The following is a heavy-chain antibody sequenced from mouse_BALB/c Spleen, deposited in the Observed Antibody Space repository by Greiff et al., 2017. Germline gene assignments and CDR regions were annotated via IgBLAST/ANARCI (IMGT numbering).Heavy chain of an antibody. J-gene: IGHJ4*01. CDR1: GFSLTSYG. V-gene: IGHV2-2*02. D-gene: IGHD2-3*01. Sequence: QVQLKQSGPGLVQPSQSLSITCTVSGFSLTSYGVHWVRQSPGKGLEWLGVIWSGGSTDYNAAFISRLSISKDNSKSQVFFKMNSLQANDTAIYYCARSDGYYTYYYAMDYWGQGTSVTVSS. CDR2: IWSGGST. CDR3: ARSDGYYTYYYAMDY.